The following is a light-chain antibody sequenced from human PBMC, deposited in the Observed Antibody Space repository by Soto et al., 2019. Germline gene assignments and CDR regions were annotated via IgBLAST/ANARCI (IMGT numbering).Light chain of an antibody. CDR3: QQAHSFPIT. CDR2: AAS. CDR1: QDISTW. Sequence: DIQMTQSPSSVSASVGDRVTITCRASQDISTWLAWYQQKPGKAPELLIYAASSVQGGVPSRFSGSGSGTDFTLTISSLQPEDFATYYCQQAHSFPITFGQGTRLELK. V-gene: IGKV1-12*01. J-gene: IGKJ5*01.